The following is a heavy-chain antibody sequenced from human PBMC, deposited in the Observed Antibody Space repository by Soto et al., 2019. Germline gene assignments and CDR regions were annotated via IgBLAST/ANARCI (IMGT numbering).Heavy chain of an antibody. CDR1: GGSISSTIYY. J-gene: IGHJ3*02. V-gene: IGHV4-39*01. CDR2: IYYSGST. Sequence: KPSETLSLTCTVSGGSISSTIYYWGWIRQPPGKGLEWIGSIYYSGSTYYNPSLKSRVTISVDTSKNQFSLSLNSVTAADTAVYYFARHPTASPDAFQIWGPGTMVTV. CDR3: ARHPTASPDAFQI.